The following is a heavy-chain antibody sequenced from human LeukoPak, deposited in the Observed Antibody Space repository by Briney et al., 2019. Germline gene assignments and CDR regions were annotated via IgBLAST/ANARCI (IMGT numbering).Heavy chain of an antibody. CDR2: IWYDGSNK. D-gene: IGHD1-26*01. CDR1: GFTFSSYG. V-gene: IGHV3-33*01. Sequence: GGSLRLSCAASGFTFSSYGMHWVRQAPGKGLEWVAVIWYDGSNKYYADSVKGRFTISRDNSKNTLYLQINSLRAEDTAVYYCARDPGRYSGSYSGYWGQGTLVTVSS. J-gene: IGHJ4*02. CDR3: ARDPGRYSGSYSGY.